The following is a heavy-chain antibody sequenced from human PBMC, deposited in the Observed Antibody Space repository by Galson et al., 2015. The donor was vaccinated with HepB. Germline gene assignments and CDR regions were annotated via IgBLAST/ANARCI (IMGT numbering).Heavy chain of an antibody. D-gene: IGHD3-10*01. V-gene: IGHV1-46*01. CDR3: ARGGTYGSGSFYPLGDWFDP. J-gene: IGHJ5*02. CDR1: GYTFTSYY. CDR2: INPSGGST. Sequence: SVKVSCKASGYTFTSYYMHWVRQAPGQGLEWMGIINPSGGSTSYAQKCQGRVTMTRDTSTSTVYMELSSLRSEDTAVYYCARGGTYGSGSFYPLGDWFDPWGQGTLVTVSS.